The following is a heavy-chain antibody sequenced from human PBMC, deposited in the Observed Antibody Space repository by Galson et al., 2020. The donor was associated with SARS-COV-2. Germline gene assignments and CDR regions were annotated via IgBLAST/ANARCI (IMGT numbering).Heavy chain of an antibody. Sequence: TGGSLRLSCAASGFTFDDYAMHWVRQAPGKGLEWVSGISWNSGSIGYADSVKGRFTISRDNAKNSLYLQMNSLRAEDTALYYCAKGPEDYGDYVSWYFDLWGRGTLVTVSS. D-gene: IGHD4-17*01. J-gene: IGHJ2*01. CDR3: AKGPEDYGDYVSWYFDL. V-gene: IGHV3-9*01. CDR2: ISWNSGSI. CDR1: GFTFDDYA.